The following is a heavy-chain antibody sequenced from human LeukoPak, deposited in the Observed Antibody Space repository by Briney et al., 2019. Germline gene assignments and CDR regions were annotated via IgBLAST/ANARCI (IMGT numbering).Heavy chain of an antibody. D-gene: IGHD3-3*01. J-gene: IGHJ4*02. V-gene: IGHV3-23*01. CDR1: GFTFSNYA. Sequence: GGSLRLSCAASGFTFSNYAMSWVRQAPGKGLEWVSSITGSGGSTYYADSVKGRFTISRDNSKNTLYLQMSSLRAEDTAVHYCAKDKGDFWSGHHYWGQGTLVTVSS. CDR3: AKDKGDFWSGHHY. CDR2: ITGSGGST.